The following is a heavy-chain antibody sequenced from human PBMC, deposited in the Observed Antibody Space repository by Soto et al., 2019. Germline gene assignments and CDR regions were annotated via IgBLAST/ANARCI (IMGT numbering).Heavy chain of an antibody. CDR3: ATEALTGLWSGYQFDY. CDR1: GYTLTELS. D-gene: IGHD3-3*01. V-gene: IGHV1-24*01. Sequence: GASVKVSCKVSGYTLTELSMHWVRQAPGKGLEWMGGFDPEDGETIYAQKFQGRVTMTEDTSTDTAYMELSSLRSEDTAVYYCATEALTGLWSGYQFDYWGQGTLVTVSS. CDR2: FDPEDGET. J-gene: IGHJ4*02.